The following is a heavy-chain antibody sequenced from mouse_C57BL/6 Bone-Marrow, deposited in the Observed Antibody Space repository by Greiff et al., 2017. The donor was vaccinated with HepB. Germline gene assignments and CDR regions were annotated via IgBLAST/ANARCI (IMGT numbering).Heavy chain of an antibody. V-gene: IGHV5-16*01. CDR1: GFTFSDYY. Sequence: EVKLMESEGGLVQPGSSMKLSCTASGFTFSDYYMAWVRQVPEKGLEWVANINYDGSSTYYLDSLKSRFIISRDNAKNILYLQMSSLKSEDTATYYCARDARARYFDYWGQGTTLTVSS. CDR3: ARDARARYFDY. CDR2: INYDGSST. J-gene: IGHJ2*01. D-gene: IGHD3-1*01.